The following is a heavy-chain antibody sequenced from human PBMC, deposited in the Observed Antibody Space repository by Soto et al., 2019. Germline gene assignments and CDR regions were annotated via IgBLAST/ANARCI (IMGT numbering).Heavy chain of an antibody. D-gene: IGHD2-15*01. CDR1: GYTFTSYG. J-gene: IGHJ5*02. CDR2: ISAYNGNT. CDR3: ARRGWGYCSGGSCYSGWLDP. V-gene: IGHV1-18*01. Sequence: GASVKVSCKASGYTFTSYGISGVRQAPGQGLEWMGWISAYNGNTNYAQKLQGRVTMTTDTSTSTAYMELRSLRSDDTAVYYCARRGWGYCSGGSCYSGWLDPWGQGTLVTVSS.